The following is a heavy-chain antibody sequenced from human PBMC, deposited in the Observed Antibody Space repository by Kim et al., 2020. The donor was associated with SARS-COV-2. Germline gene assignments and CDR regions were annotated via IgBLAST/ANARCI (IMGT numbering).Heavy chain of an antibody. D-gene: IGHD4-4*01. J-gene: IGHJ6*02. CDR3: TRGLQSDYYYYGMDV. V-gene: IGHV4-39*07. Sequence: NQSLRSRVTISVDTSRNQFSLKVRSVTAADTAMYYCTRGLQSDYYYYGMDVWGQGTTVTVSS.